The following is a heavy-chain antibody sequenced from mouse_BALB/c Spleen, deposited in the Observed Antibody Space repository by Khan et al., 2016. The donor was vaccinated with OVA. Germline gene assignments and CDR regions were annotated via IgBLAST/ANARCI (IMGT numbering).Heavy chain of an antibody. CDR1: GYTFTSYD. CDR3: AMHYYGSNLYWYFDV. J-gene: IGHJ1*01. D-gene: IGHD1-1*01. V-gene: IGHV1S56*01. Sequence: QVQLQQSGAELVKPGASVKLSCKASGYTFTSYDINWVRQRPEQGLEWIGWIFPGGDSTKYNEKFKGKATLTTDKSSSTAYMQLSRLTSEDSAFYFCAMHYYGSNLYWYFDVWGAGTSVTVSS. CDR2: IFPGGDST.